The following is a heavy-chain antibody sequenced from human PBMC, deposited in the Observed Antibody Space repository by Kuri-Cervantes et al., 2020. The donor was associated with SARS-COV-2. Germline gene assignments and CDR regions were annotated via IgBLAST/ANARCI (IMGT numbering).Heavy chain of an antibody. Sequence: ASVKVSCKASGYTFTGFYMHWVRQAPGQGLEWMGWINPNSGGTNYAQKFQGWVTMTRDTSISTAYMELSSLRSEDTAVYYCARRLRDYYYGMDVWGQGTTVTVSS. CDR1: GYTFTGFY. CDR3: ARRLRDYYYGMDV. D-gene: IGHD3-22*01. CDR2: INPNSGGT. J-gene: IGHJ6*02. V-gene: IGHV1-2*04.